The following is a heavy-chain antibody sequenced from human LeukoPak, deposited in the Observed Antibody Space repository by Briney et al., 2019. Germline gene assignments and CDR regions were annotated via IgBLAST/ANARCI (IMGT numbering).Heavy chain of an antibody. J-gene: IGHJ6*03. D-gene: IGHD6-13*01. CDR1: GYSISSGYY. CDR3: ARQQLHGLYYYYYMDV. Sequence: KPSETLSLTCAVSGYSISSGYYWGWIRQPPGKGLEWIGGIYHSRSTYYNPSLKSRVTISVDTSKNQFSLKLSSVTAADTAVYYCARQQLHGLYYYYYMDVWGKGTTVTVS. V-gene: IGHV4-38-2*01. CDR2: IYHSRST.